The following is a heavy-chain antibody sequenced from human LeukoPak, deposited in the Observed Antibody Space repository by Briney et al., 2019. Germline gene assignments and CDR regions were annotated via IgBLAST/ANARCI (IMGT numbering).Heavy chain of an antibody. V-gene: IGHV3-9*01. D-gene: IGHD6-19*01. Sequence: GGSLRLSCAASGFTFDDYAMHWVRQAPGKGLEWVSGISWNSGSIGYADSVKGRFTISRDNAKNSLYLQMNSLRAEDTALYYCAKDIGSSALNWFDPWGQGTLVTVSS. CDR1: GFTFDDYA. J-gene: IGHJ5*02. CDR3: AKDIGSSALNWFDP. CDR2: ISWNSGSI.